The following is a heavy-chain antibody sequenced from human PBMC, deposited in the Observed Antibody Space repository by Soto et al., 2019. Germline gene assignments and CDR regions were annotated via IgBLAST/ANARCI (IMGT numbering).Heavy chain of an antibody. CDR2: ISAYNGNT. CDR1: GYTFTSYG. D-gene: IGHD3-3*01. V-gene: IGHV1-18*01. Sequence: VKVSCKASGYTFTSYGISWVRQAPGQGLEWMGWISAYNGNTNYAQKLQGRVTMTTDTSTSTAYMELRSLRSDDTAVYYCARLVALRGGLENWFDPWGQGTLVTVSS. CDR3: ARLVALRGGLENWFDP. J-gene: IGHJ5*02.